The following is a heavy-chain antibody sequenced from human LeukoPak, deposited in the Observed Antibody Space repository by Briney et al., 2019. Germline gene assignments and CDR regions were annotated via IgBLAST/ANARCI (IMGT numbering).Heavy chain of an antibody. CDR2: SRNKVNSYTT. J-gene: IGHJ2*01. D-gene: IGHD2-2*01. CDR1: GFTFSDHH. CDR3: ARVWGSSNWYSDL. V-gene: IGHV3-72*01. Sequence: PGGSLRLSCVASGFTFSDHHMDWVRQAPGKGLEWVGRSRNKVNSYTTEYAASVKDRFTISRDDSTTSLYLEMNSLKTEDTAVYFCARVWGSSNWYSDLWGRGTLVTVSS.